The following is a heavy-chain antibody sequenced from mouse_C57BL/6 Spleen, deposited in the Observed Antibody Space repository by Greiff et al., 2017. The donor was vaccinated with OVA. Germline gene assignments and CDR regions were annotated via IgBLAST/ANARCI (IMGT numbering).Heavy chain of an antibody. Sequence: EVQVVESGGGLVKPGGSLKLSCAASGFTFSDYGMHWVRQAPEKGLEWVAYISSGSSTIYYADTVKGRFTISRDKAKNTLFLQMTSLRSEDTAMYYCARRITTVVSSHYYAMDYWGQGTSVTVSS. CDR3: ARRITTVVSSHYYAMDY. J-gene: IGHJ4*01. CDR2: ISSGSSTI. D-gene: IGHD1-1*01. V-gene: IGHV5-17*01. CDR1: GFTFSDYG.